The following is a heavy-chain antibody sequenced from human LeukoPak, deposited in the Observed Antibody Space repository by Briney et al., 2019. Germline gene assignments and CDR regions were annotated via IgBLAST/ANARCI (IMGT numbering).Heavy chain of an antibody. CDR1: GDSVSSNSAA. CDR2: TYYMSKWIS. J-gene: IGHJ4*02. V-gene: IGHV6-1*01. CDR3: ARWGQAPHYFDY. D-gene: IGHD3-16*01. Sequence: SQTLSLTCAISGDSVSSNSAAWSWIRQSPSRGLKWLGRTYYMSKWISDYAVFVKSRITINPDTSKNQFSLQLNSVSPEDAAVYYCARWGQAPHYFDYWGQGTLVTVSS.